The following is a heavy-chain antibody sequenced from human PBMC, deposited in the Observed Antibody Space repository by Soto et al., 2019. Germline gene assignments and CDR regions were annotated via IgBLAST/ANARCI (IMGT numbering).Heavy chain of an antibody. D-gene: IGHD2-15*01. V-gene: IGHV1-18*01. J-gene: IGHJ2*01. Sequence: QAQLVQSGAEVKKPGASVKVSCQAGGYTFADYGISWVRQAPGQGLEWMGWIGPYNGNTNYAQNLQDRVTMTTDTSTNTAYMDLRSMRSDDTALYYCARCYCSVGSCYTCWHFDLWGRGTLLTVSS. CDR2: IGPYNGNT. CDR1: GYTFADYG. CDR3: ARCYCSVGSCYTCWHFDL.